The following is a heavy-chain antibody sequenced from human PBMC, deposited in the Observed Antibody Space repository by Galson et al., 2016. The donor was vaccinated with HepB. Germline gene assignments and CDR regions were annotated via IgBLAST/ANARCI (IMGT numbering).Heavy chain of an antibody. J-gene: IGHJ3*02. V-gene: IGHV4-31*03. CDR2: IYDSETT. D-gene: IGHD2-15*01. CDR3: ARDRGVVVAGIRAFDI. CDR1: GGSISSAGHY. Sequence: TLSLTCTVSGGSISSAGHYWSWVRQHPGKGLEWLGYIYDSETTYYTPSLKSRVSMSVDTSKNQLSLRLTSMTVADTAIYYCARDRGVVVAGIRAFDIWGPGTMVTVSS.